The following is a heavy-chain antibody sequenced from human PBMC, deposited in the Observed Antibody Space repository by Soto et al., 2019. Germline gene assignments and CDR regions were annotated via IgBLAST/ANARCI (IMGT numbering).Heavy chain of an antibody. CDR1: GYTFTSYG. V-gene: IGHV1-18*04. Sequence: QVQLVQSGAEVKKPGASVKVSCKASGYTFTSYGISWERQAPGQGLEWMGWISAYNGNTNYAQKLQGRVTMTTDTSTSKAYMELRSLRADDTAVYYCARDKRVGARTKEFDPWGQGTLVTVSS. D-gene: IGHD1-26*01. J-gene: IGHJ5*02. CDR3: ARDKRVGARTKEFDP. CDR2: ISAYNGNT.